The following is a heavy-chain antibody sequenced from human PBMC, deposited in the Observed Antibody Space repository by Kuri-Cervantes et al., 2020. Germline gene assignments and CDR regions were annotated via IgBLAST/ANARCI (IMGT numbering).Heavy chain of an antibody. D-gene: IGHD2-21*01. CDR3: ATGLAVGQPLYYFDY. CDR2: FDPEDGET. V-gene: IGHV1-24*01. J-gene: IGHJ4*02. Sequence: GESLKISCKASGYTFTSYYMHWVRQAPGKGLGWMGGFDPEDGETIYAQKFQGRVTMTEDTSTDTAYTELSSLRSEDTAVYYCATGLAVGQPLYYFDYWGQGTLVTVSS. CDR1: GYTFTSYY.